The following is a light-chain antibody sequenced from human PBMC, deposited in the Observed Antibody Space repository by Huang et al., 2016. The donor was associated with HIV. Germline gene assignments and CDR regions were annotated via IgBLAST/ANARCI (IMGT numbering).Light chain of an antibody. J-gene: IGKJ2*01. CDR1: QSLSHSF. CDR3: HQYGTSPYT. Sequence: EVLLTQSPGTLSSSPGERVTVSCRASQSLSHSFIAWYPQRPGQAPRLLIDAASARASGIPDRCCGGGSGTDFTLTINRLEPSDFAVYYCHQYGTSPYTFGQGTNLDVK. V-gene: IGKV3-20*01. CDR2: AAS.